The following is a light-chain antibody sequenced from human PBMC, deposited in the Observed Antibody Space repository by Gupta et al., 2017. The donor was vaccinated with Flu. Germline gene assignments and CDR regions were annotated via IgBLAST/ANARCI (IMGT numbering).Light chain of an antibody. CDR1: QGISSW. V-gene: IGKV1-5*03. Sequence: PSTLSASVGDRVTITCRASQGISSWLAWYQQKPGKAPKLLIFKSSNLQNGVPSRFSGGGSGTDFTLTINSLQPDDSATYFCQQYNDFSLTFGQGTKVEIK. J-gene: IGKJ1*01. CDR2: KSS. CDR3: QQYNDFSLT.